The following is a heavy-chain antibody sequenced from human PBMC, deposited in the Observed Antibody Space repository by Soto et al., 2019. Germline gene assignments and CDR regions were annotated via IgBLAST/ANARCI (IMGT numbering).Heavy chain of an antibody. D-gene: IGHD6-19*01. CDR3: ARLSGWYFDY. V-gene: IGHV4-59*08. CDR2: LHYSGST. CDR1: GGSISSSY. Sequence: SETLSLTCTVSGGSISSSYWSWIRQPPGKGLEWVGYLHYSGSTNYNPSLKSRVAMSVDTSKNHFSLKLSSVTAADTAVYYCARLSGWYFDYWGQGTLVTVSS. J-gene: IGHJ4*02.